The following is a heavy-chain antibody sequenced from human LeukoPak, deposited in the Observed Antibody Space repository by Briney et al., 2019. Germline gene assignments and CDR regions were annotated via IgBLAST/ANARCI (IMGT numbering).Heavy chain of an antibody. Sequence: GGTLRLSCAASGFTFSSYGMSWVRQAPGKGLEWVLAISGSGGSTYYAYPVKVRFTISRVNSTNTLYLQMNSLRAEGTAVYYCAKDRYYDRSGQDYWGQGTLVTVS. J-gene: IGHJ4*02. CDR3: AKDRYYDRSGQDY. V-gene: IGHV3-23*01. D-gene: IGHD3-22*01. CDR2: ISGSGGST. CDR1: GFTFSSYG.